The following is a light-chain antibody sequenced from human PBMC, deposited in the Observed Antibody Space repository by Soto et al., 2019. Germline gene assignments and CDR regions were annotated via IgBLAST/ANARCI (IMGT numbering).Light chain of an antibody. CDR1: QSISSW. V-gene: IGKV1-5*03. Sequence: DIQMTQSPSTLSASVGDRVTITCRASQSISSWLAWYQQKPGKAPKLLIYKASSLESGVPSRFSGSGSGTEFTLTISSLRPDDFATYYCQQYNSYPTFGGGTKVEIK. CDR2: KAS. J-gene: IGKJ4*01. CDR3: QQYNSYPT.